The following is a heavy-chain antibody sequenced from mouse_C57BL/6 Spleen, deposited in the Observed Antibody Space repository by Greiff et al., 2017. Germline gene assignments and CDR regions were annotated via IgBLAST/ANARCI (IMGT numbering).Heavy chain of an antibody. CDR1: GYTFTSYW. J-gene: IGHJ4*01. D-gene: IGHD2-5*01. CDR3: ARTAYYSKGFYAMDY. V-gene: IGHV1-69*01. Sequence: QVQLQQPGAELVMPGASVKLSCKASGYTFTSYWMHWVKQRPGQGLEWIGEIDPSDSYTNYNQKFKGKSTLTVDKSSSTAYMQLSSLTSEDSAVYYCARTAYYSKGFYAMDYWGQGTSVTVSS. CDR2: IDPSDSYT.